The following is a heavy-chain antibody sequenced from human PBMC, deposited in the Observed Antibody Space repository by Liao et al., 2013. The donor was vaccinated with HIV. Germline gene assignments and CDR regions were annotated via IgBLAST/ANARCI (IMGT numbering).Heavy chain of an antibody. J-gene: IGHJ6*03. Sequence: QVQLQESGPGLVKPSETLSLTCTVSGGSMNNYYWSWIRQPPGEGLEWIGYVYYSGGTNYNPSLESRVTISLDTSKNQFSLKLSSVTAADTAVYYCARFSTYYYYYMDVWGKGTTVTVSS. CDR1: GGSMNNYY. CDR3: ARFSTYYYYYMDV. V-gene: IGHV4-59*01. CDR2: VYYSGGT. D-gene: IGHD5/OR15-5a*01.